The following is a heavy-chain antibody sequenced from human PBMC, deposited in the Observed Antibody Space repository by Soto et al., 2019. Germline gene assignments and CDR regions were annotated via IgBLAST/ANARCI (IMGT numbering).Heavy chain of an antibody. Sequence: ISESVAGGKSRGRCCRWIRQPPGKGLEWIGYIYYSGSTNCNPSLKSRVTISVDTSKNQFSLKLSSVTAAVMAVYYGSRRYGRAMDYWGHGTLVTVSS. CDR1: GGKSRGRC. V-gene: IGHV4-59*11. CDR2: IYYSGST. J-gene: IGHJ4*01. D-gene: IGHD3-16*01. CDR3: SRRYGRAMDY.